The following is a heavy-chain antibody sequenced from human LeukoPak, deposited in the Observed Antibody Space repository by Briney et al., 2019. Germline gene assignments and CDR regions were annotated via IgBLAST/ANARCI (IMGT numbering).Heavy chain of an antibody. D-gene: IGHD4/OR15-4a*01. CDR1: GGSISYYY. J-gene: IGHJ6*02. V-gene: IGHV4-59*01. CDR2: VYYSGTT. Sequence: PSETLSLTCTVSGGSISYYYRSWIRQSPGKGLEWIGYVYYSGTTNYNPSLKSRVTISVDTSKNQFSLQLRSVTAADTAVYYCAREDPQTRVPEGMDVWGQGTTVTVSS. CDR3: AREDPQTRVPEGMDV.